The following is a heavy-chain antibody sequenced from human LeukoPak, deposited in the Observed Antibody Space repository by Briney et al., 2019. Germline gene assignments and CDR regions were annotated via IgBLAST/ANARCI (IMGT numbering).Heavy chain of an antibody. D-gene: IGHD6-19*01. V-gene: IGHV4-59*08. J-gene: IGHJ6*02. CDR2: IYYSGST. CDR3: ARQGAGSSGWKDYYYYGMDV. CDR1: GGSISSYY. Sequence: SETLSLTCTVSGGSISSYYWSWIRQPPGKGLEWIGYIYYSGSTNYSPSLKSRVTISVDTSKNQFSLKLSSVTAADTAVYYCARQGAGSSGWKDYYYYGMDVWGQGTTVTVSS.